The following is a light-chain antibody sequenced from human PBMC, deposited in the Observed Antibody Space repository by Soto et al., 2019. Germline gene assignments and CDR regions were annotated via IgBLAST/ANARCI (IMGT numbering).Light chain of an antibody. J-gene: IGLJ2*01. CDR2: EVI. CDR1: RSDIGDSNY. Sequence: QAVVTQPPSASGSPGQSVTISCTGSRSDIGDSNYVSWYQQHPRKAPKLIISEVINRPSGVPDRFSASKSGNTASLTISGLQAEDEADYYCASKAGSSRHVVFGGGTQLTVL. V-gene: IGLV2-8*01. CDR3: ASKAGSSRHVV.